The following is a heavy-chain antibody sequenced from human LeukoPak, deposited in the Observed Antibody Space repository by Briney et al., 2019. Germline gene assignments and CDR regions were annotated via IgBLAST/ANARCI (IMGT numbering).Heavy chain of an antibody. Sequence: SETLSLTCTVSGYSISSRYYWGWIRQPPGQGLEWIGIIYHSGNTYYNPSLKSRITISIHTSKNEFSLKVNSVTAADTAVYYCARISDDHLGWFDPWGQGTLVTVSS. CDR3: ARISDDHLGWFDP. V-gene: IGHV4-38-2*02. D-gene: IGHD1-1*01. J-gene: IGHJ5*02. CDR2: IYHSGNT. CDR1: GYSISSRYY.